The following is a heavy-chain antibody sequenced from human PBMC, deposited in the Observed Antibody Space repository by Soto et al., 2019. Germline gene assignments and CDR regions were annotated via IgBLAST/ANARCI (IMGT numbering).Heavy chain of an antibody. V-gene: IGHV4-38-2*01. CDR3: ARVGPWVPYYYDSTTYSLENWLEQ. D-gene: IGHD3-22*01. Sequence: SETLSLTCASSVYSIISCYYCCCLRHPPGECVECILIICHGFSTYYDAPVNSRVTLSIDMTNNHVSLILNSVTAADTSVYYCARVGPWVPYYYDSTTYSLENWLEQWGQGTMVTVSS. J-gene: IGHJ5*02. CDR2: ICHGFST. CDR1: VYSIISCYY.